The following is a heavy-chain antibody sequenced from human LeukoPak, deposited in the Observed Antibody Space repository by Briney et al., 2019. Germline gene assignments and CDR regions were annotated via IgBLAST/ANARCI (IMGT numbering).Heavy chain of an antibody. D-gene: IGHD2-2*02. J-gene: IGHJ4*02. V-gene: IGHV1-3*03. CDR2: INPGNGDT. CDR1: GYTFTSQD. Sequence: ASVKVSCKASGYTFTSQDMHWVRQAPGQSLEWMGCINPGNGDTKYSQEFQGRVTITRDTSATTAYMELSSLRSDDMAVYYCTLYNYWGQGTLVTVSS. CDR3: TLYNY.